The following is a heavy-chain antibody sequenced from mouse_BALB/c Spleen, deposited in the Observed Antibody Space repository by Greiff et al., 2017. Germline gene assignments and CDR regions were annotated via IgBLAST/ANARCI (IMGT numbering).Heavy chain of an antibody. V-gene: IGHV1-7*01. D-gene: IGHD2-4*01. CDR3: ARSGATMITTFAY. CDR2: INPSTGYT. Sequence: QVHVKQSGAELAKPGASVKMSCKASGYTFTSYWMHWVKQRPVPGLEWIGYINPSTGYTEFNQKFKDKATLTADKSSSTAYMQLSSLTSEDSAVYYCARSGATMITTFAYWGQGTLVTVSA. J-gene: IGHJ3*01. CDR1: GYTFTSYW.